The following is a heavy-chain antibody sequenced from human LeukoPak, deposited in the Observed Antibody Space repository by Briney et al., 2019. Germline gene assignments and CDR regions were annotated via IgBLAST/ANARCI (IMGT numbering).Heavy chain of an antibody. CDR3: ARPTRGYSYGYDFDY. CDR1: GYTFTGYY. D-gene: IGHD5-18*01. Sequence: ASVKVSCKASGYTFTGYYMHWVRQAPGQGLEWMGRINPNSGGTNYAQKFQGRVTMTRDTSTSTVYMELSSLRSEDTAVYYCARPTRGYSYGYDFDYWGQGTLVTVSS. J-gene: IGHJ4*02. V-gene: IGHV1-2*06. CDR2: INPNSGGT.